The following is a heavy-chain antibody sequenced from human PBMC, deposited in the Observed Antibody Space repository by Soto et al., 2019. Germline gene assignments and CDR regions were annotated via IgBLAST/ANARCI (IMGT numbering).Heavy chain of an antibody. J-gene: IGHJ6*02. CDR1: GGSFSGYY. CDR3: EGVKLLWFGELGGGMDV. CDR2: INHSGST. Sequence: SQNLSLGCAFYGGSFSGYYWSWIRHPPGEGLECSGAINHSGSTNYNPSLKSRVTISVDTSKNQFSLKLSSVTAADTAVYYCEGVKLLWFGELGGGMDVWGQGTTVTVSS. V-gene: IGHV4-34*01. D-gene: IGHD3-10*01.